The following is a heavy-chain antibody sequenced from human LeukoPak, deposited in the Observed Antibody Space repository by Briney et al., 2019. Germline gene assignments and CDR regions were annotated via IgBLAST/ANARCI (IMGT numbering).Heavy chain of an antibody. D-gene: IGHD3-3*01. CDR2: IIPIFGTA. Sequence: SVKVSCKASGGTFSSYAISWVRQAPGQGLEWMGGIIPIFGTANYAQKFQGRVTITTDESTSTAYMELSSLRSDDTAVYYCARDLQEWLLSNYYYYMDVWGKGTTVTVSS. V-gene: IGHV1-69*05. CDR3: ARDLQEWLLSNYYYYMDV. CDR1: GGTFSSYA. J-gene: IGHJ6*03.